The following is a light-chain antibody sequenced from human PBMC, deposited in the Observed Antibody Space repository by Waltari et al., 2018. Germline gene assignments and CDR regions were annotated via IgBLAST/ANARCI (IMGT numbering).Light chain of an antibody. CDR1: QSVTSIS. CDR3: QQYDGEVVT. J-gene: IGKJ4*01. Sequence: EIVLTQSPGTLSLSPGERATLSFRASQSVTSISVTWYQQKLGQAPRLLIYGTSSRATPIPDRFSGSGSGTDFTLTISRLEPEDFAVYYCQQYDGEVVTFGGGTKVEI. V-gene: IGKV3-20*01. CDR2: GTS.